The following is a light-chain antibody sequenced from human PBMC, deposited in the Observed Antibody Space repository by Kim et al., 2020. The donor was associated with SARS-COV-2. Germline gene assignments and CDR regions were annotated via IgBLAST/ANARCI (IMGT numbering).Light chain of an antibody. CDR1: RGSLATNH. Sequence: GTTVTISATPTRGSLATNHGQWYQQRPGSAPTNVIYQDNLRPSGVPDRFSGSIDSSSNSASLTLSGLKTEDEAVYYCQSYDSATVVFGEGTQLTVL. CDR2: QDN. V-gene: IGLV6-57*03. J-gene: IGLJ2*01. CDR3: QSYDSATVV.